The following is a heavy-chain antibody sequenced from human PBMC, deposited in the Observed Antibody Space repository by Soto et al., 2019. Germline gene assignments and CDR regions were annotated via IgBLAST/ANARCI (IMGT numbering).Heavy chain of an antibody. V-gene: IGHV3-48*04. CDR3: ARDPSSGSLNLDI. CDR2: ITSNSLTI. D-gene: IGHD3-22*01. Sequence: EVQLAESGGDLVQPGGSLRLSCKGSGFLFSRSNLNWVRQAPGKGLEWISFITSNSLTIHYADSVKGRFAISRDNARNSLYLHMNSLRADDTAIYFCARDPSSGSLNLDIWGQGTLVTVSS. J-gene: IGHJ4*02. CDR1: GFLFSRSN.